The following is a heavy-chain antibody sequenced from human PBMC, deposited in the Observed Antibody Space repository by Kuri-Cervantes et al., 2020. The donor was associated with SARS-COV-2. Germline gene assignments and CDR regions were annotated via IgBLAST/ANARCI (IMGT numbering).Heavy chain of an antibody. CDR1: GFTFSSYS. J-gene: IGHJ6*03. CDR2: ISYDGSNK. D-gene: IGHD4-23*01. Sequence: GGSLRLSCAASGFTFSSYSMNWVRQAPGKGLEWVAVISYDGSNKYYADSVKGRFTISRDNSKNTLYLQMNSLRAEDTAVYYCAREVRTVGYYYYMDVWGKGTTVTVSS. CDR3: AREVRTVGYYYYMDV. V-gene: IGHV3-30*03.